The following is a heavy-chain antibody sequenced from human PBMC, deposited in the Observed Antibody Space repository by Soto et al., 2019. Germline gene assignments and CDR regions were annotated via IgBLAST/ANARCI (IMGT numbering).Heavy chain of an antibody. V-gene: IGHV3-74*01. CDR1: GFTFSNYW. J-gene: IGHJ5*02. D-gene: IGHD6-13*01. CDR2: INSDGSST. Sequence: PGGSLRLSCAASGFTFSNYWMHWVRQAPGKGLVWVSRINSDGSSTSYADSVKGRFTISRDNAKNTLYLQMNSLRAKDTAVYLCARAYTSSWYWWFDPWGQGTLVTVSS. CDR3: ARAYTSSWYWWFDP.